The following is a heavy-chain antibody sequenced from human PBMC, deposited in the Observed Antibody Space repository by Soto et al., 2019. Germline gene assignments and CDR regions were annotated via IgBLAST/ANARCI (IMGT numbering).Heavy chain of an antibody. CDR1: GYSFTTYG. CDR3: ARTSVAQSEDYFDY. Sequence: QVQRMQSRTEVKRPGASVTVSCKTSGYSFTTYGISWVRQAPGQGLGWMGWTSANNGKTKYAQKCQGRVTMTTDKSTNTVHMELRSLRSGDTAVYYCARTSVAQSEDYFDYWGQGTLVTVSS. V-gene: IGHV1-18*01. J-gene: IGHJ4*02. D-gene: IGHD5-12*01. CDR2: TSANNGKT.